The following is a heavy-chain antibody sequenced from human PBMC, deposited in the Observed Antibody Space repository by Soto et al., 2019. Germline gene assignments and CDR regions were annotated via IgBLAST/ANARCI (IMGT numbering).Heavy chain of an antibody. CDR3: AHRPSGWYLFDY. V-gene: IGHV2-5*01. Sequence: QITLKESGPTLVRPTQTLTLTCTFSGFSLSTSGLGVGWIRQPPGKALEWLALIYWNDDKRYIPSLKARLTITKDTSKNQVVLTMTNMDPVDTATYYCAHRPSGWYLFDYWGQGTLVTVSS. CDR2: IYWNDDK. D-gene: IGHD6-19*01. CDR1: GFSLSTSGLG. J-gene: IGHJ4*02.